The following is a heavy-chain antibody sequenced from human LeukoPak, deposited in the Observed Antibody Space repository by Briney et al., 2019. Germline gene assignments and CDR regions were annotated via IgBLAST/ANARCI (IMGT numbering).Heavy chain of an antibody. CDR3: ARSSERKYYFDY. Sequence: GGSLRLSCAASGFTFSSYGMHWVRQAPGKGLEWVAVIWYDGINKYYVDSVKGRFTISRDNSKNTLYLQMNSLRAEDTAVYYCARSSERKYYFDYWGQGTLVTVSS. D-gene: IGHD3-22*01. CDR2: IWYDGINK. J-gene: IGHJ4*02. CDR1: GFTFSSYG. V-gene: IGHV3-33*01.